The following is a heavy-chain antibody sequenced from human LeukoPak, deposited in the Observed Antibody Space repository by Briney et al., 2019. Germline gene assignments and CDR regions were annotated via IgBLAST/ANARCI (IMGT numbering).Heavy chain of an antibody. CDR2: IYYSGST. J-gene: IGHJ6*03. CDR1: GGSISSSSYY. V-gene: IGHV4-39*07. Sequence: ASETLSLTCTVSGGSISSSSYYWGWIRQPPGKGLEWIGSIYYSGSTYYHPSLKSRVTISVDTSKNQFSLKLSSVTAADTAVYYCARGRYYYYMDVWGKGTTVTISS. CDR3: ARGRYYYYMDV.